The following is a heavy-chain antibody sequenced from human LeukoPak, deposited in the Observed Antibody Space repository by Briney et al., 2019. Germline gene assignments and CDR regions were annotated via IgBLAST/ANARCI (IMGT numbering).Heavy chain of an antibody. CDR3: AKARGTSGWFFDY. V-gene: IGHV3-23*01. CDR2: ISGGSGYT. CDR1: GLIFSNYA. D-gene: IGHD6-19*01. Sequence: GGSLRLSCGASGLIFSNYAMNWIRQTPGKGLEWVSAISGGSGYTSDTDSVKGRCTISRDNAKNTMYLQMNSLRAEDTAIYYCAKARGTSGWFFDYWGQGTLVTVSS. J-gene: IGHJ4*02.